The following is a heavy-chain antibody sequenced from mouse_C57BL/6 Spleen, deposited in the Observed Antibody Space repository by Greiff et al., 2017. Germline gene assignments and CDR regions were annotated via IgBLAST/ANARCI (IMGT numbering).Heavy chain of an antibody. CDR1: GYTFTDYN. Sequence: EVQLQQSGPELVKPGASVKIPCTASGYTFTDYNMDWVKQSHGKSLEWIGDINPNNGGTIYNQKFKGKATLTVDKSSSTAYMELRSLTSEDTAVYYCARVCDGYRGYFDVWGTGTTVTVSS. CDR2: INPNNGGT. D-gene: IGHD2-3*01. V-gene: IGHV1-18*01. J-gene: IGHJ1*03. CDR3: ARVCDGYRGYFDV.